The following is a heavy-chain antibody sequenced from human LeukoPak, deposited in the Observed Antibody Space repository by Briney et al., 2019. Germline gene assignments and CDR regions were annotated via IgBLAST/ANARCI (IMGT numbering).Heavy chain of an antibody. D-gene: IGHD3-10*01. Sequence: PSETPSLTCAVYGGSFSGYYWSWIRQPPGKGLEWIGEINHSGSTNYNPSLKSRVTISVDTSKNQFSLKLSSVTAADTAVYYCARVSMYYGSGSYYTYYYYYMDVWGKGTTVTVSS. V-gene: IGHV4-34*01. CDR3: ARVSMYYGSGSYYTYYYYYMDV. J-gene: IGHJ6*03. CDR2: INHSGST. CDR1: GGSFSGYY.